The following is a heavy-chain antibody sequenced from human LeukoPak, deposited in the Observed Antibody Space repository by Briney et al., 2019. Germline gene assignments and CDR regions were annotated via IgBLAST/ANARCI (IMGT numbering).Heavy chain of an antibody. CDR3: TTDNYYDSSGYYY. CDR2: INPNGGGT. D-gene: IGHD3-22*01. Sequence: ASVKVSCKASGYTFTVYYMHWVRQAPGRGLEWMGWINPNGGGTNYAQKFQGRVTMTRDTSISTAYMELSRLRSDDTAVYYCTTDNYYDSSGYYYWGQGTLVTVSS. CDR1: GYTFTVYY. V-gene: IGHV1-2*02. J-gene: IGHJ4*02.